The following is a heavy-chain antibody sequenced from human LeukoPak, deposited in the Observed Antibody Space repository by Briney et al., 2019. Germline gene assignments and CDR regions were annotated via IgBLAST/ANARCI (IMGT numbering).Heavy chain of an antibody. V-gene: IGHV3-23*01. J-gene: IGHJ4*02. CDR2: ISGGGGGT. Sequence: GGSLRLSCAPSGFTFSSYAMLWARQAPEKGLECVSSISGGGGGTYYADSVKGRCNISRDNSKNTRYLQMNSLRADDTAVDYCAKRTSGSSWYSSDSWGQGTLVTVSS. CDR3: AKRTSGSSWYSSDS. D-gene: IGHD6-13*01. CDR1: GFTFSSYA.